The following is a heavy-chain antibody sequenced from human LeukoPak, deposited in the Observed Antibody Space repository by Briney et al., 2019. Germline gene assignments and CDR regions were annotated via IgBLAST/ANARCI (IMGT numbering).Heavy chain of an antibody. V-gene: IGHV3-21*01. D-gene: IGHD2-2*01. CDR3: ARDKGYCSSTSCYGAVDY. Sequence: GGSLRLSCAASGFTFSSYSMNWVRQAPGKGLEWVSSISSSSGYIYYADSVKGRFTISRDNAKNSLYLQMNSLRAEDTAVYYRARDKGYCSSTSCYGAVDYWGQGTLVTVSS. J-gene: IGHJ4*02. CDR1: GFTFSSYS. CDR2: ISSSSGYI.